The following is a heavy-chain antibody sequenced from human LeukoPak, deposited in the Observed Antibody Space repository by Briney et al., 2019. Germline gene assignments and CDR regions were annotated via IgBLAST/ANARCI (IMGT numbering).Heavy chain of an antibody. Sequence: GGSLRLSCVASGFTFVSHWMTWVRQAPGKGLEGVANINQDGSEKYYGDSVKGRFTISRDNAKNSLELQMNSLRAKDAAVYYCARRYMATSAEDFDYWGQGTLVTVSS. CDR1: GFTFVSHW. CDR2: INQDGSEK. D-gene: IGHD5-24*01. V-gene: IGHV3-7*01. J-gene: IGHJ4*02. CDR3: ARRYMATSAEDFDY.